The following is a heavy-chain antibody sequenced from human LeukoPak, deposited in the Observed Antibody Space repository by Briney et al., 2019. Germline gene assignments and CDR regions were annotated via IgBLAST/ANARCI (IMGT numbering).Heavy chain of an antibody. D-gene: IGHD2-2*01. J-gene: IGHJ5*02. CDR2: INPNSGGT. CDR3: ARALLDSADSRLSVWFDP. CDR1: GYTFTGYY. Sequence: ASVKVSCKASGYTFTGYYMHWVRQAPGQGPEWMGWINPNSGGTNYAQKFQGWVTMTRDTSISTAYMELSRLRSDDTAVYYCARALLDSADSRLSVWFDPWGQGTLVTVSS. V-gene: IGHV1-2*04.